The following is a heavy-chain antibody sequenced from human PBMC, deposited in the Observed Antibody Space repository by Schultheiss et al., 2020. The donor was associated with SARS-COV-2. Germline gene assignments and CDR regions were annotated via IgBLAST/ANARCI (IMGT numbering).Heavy chain of an antibody. Sequence: SETLSLTCAVYGGSFSGYYWSWIRQPPGKGLEWIGSIYYSGSTNYNPSLKSRVTVSVDTSKNQFSLKLSSVTAADTAVYYCARGRAFDYWGQGTLVTVSS. J-gene: IGHJ4*02. CDR3: ARGRAFDY. CDR1: GGSFSGYY. V-gene: IGHV4-34*01. CDR2: IYYSGST.